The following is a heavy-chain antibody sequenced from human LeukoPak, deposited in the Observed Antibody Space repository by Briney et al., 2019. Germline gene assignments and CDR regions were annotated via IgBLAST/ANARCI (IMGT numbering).Heavy chain of an antibody. CDR2: IYYSGST. CDR3: ASHASSSWPYFQH. Sequence: PSETLSLTCTVSGGSISSYYWSWIRQPPGKGLEWIGYIYYSGSTNYNPSLKSRVTISVDTSKNQFSLKLSSVTAADTAVYYCASHASSSWPYFQHWGQGTLVTVSS. D-gene: IGHD6-13*01. V-gene: IGHV4-59*01. J-gene: IGHJ1*01. CDR1: GGSISSYY.